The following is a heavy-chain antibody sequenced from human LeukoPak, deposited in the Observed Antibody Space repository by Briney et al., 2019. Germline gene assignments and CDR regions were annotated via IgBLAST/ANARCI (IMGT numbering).Heavy chain of an antibody. CDR3: ARDGDREAFDY. D-gene: IGHD4-17*01. V-gene: IGHV3-11*06. CDR2: ISTSSTYI. CDR1: GFTFSDYY. J-gene: IGHJ4*02. Sequence: GGSLRLSCAASGFTFSDYYMSWIRQAPGKGLEWVSSISTSSTYIYYADSVKGRFTISRDNAKNSLYLQMNSLRAEDTAVYYCARDGDREAFDYWGQGTLVTISS.